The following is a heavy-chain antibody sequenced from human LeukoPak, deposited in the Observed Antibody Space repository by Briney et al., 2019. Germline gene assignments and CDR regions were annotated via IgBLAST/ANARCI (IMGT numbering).Heavy chain of an antibody. CDR1: GFTFSSYA. CDR3: ARSTASRREFDY. Sequence: GRSLRLSCAASGFTFSSYAMHWVRQAPGKGLEWVAVISYDGSNKYYADSVKGRFTISRDNSKNTLYLQMNSLRAEDTAVYYCARSTASRREFDYWGQGILVTVSS. J-gene: IGHJ4*02. CDR2: ISYDGSNK. V-gene: IGHV3-30-3*01. D-gene: IGHD2-2*01.